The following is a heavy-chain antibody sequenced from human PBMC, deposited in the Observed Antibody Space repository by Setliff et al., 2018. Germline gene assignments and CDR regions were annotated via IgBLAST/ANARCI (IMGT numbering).Heavy chain of an antibody. CDR3: VRSGKFGMRFWFDQ. J-gene: IGHJ5*02. V-gene: IGHV1-2*02. CDR2: INPNSADT. Sequence: ASVKVSCKASGNRFTDYNLHWVRQAPGQGLEWMGWINPNSADTHSAQKFQVRVTMTRDTSINTAYMELSSLTSDDTAFYYCVRSGKFGMRFWFDQWGQGTLVTVLL. D-gene: IGHD1-26*01. CDR1: GNRFTDYN.